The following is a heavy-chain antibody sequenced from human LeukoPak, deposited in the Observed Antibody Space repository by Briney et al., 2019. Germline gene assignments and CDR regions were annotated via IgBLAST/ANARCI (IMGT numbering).Heavy chain of an antibody. J-gene: IGHJ4*02. D-gene: IGHD4-17*01. CDR3: ARTTSLTASGYDY. CDR2: INPNTGDR. CDR1: GYTFTNYH. V-gene: IGHV1-8*03. Sequence: ASVKVSCKASGYTFTNYHINWVRQAPGQGLEWMGWINPNTGDRGYAQKFQGRVSVTSDTSIRTAYMELGSLRSEDTAVYFCARTTSLTASGYDYWGQGTLVTVSS.